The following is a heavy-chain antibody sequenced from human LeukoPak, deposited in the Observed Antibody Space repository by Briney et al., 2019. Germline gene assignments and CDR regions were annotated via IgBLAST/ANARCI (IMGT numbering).Heavy chain of an antibody. CDR3: AKRETTKGAFDI. CDR1: GFTFNSYG. V-gene: IGHV3-30*02. D-gene: IGHD4-11*01. J-gene: IGHJ3*02. Sequence: PGGSLRLSCAASGFTFNSYGMHWVRQAPGKGLEWVSFIRYDGSNKYYVDSVKGRFTISRDNSRNTLYLQMNSLRAEDTAVYYCAKRETTKGAFDIWGQGTMVTVSS. CDR2: IRYDGSNK.